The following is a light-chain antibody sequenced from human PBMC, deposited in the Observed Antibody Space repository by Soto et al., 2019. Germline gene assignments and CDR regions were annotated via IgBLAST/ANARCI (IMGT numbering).Light chain of an antibody. CDR1: QSISNY. Sequence: DIQMTQSPSSLSASVGDRVTITCRARQSISNYLNWYQQKPGKAPKLLIYSASSLQSGVPSRFSGSGSGTDLTLTIISLQPEDVATYYCQQIHSISYTFVRGTKLEIK. CDR3: QQIHSISYT. J-gene: IGKJ2*01. V-gene: IGKV1-39*01. CDR2: SAS.